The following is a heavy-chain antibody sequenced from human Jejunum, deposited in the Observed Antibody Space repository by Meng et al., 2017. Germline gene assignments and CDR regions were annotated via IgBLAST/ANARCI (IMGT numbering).Heavy chain of an antibody. Sequence: QVQLQQSGPGLVRPSQTLSLPCAIPGDSVSNNNVPWNWIRQSPSRGLEWLGRTYYRSKWYIDYAVSVKSRITINPDTSKNQFSLHLNSVTPEDTAVYYCAGGGLVRSTRSFFDNCGQGTLVTVSS. D-gene: IGHD1-26*01. CDR2: TYYRSKWYI. CDR1: GDSVSNNNVP. CDR3: AGGGLVRSTRSFFDN. V-gene: IGHV6-1*01. J-gene: IGHJ4*02.